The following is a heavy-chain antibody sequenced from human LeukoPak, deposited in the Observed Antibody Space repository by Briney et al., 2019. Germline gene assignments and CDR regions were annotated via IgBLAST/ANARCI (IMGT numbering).Heavy chain of an antibody. CDR3: ARDFRDGYNLNWFDP. CDR2: INPNSGGT. D-gene: IGHD5-24*01. J-gene: IGHJ5*02. Sequence: ASVKVSCKASGYTFTGYYMHWVRQAPGQGLEWMGWINPNSGGTNYAQKFQGWVTMTRDTSISTAYMELSRLRSDDTAVYYCARDFRDGYNLNWFDPWGQGTLVTVSS. V-gene: IGHV1-2*04. CDR1: GYTFTGYY.